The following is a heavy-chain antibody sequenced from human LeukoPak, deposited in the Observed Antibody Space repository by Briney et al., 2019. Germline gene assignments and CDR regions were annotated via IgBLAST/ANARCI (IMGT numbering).Heavy chain of an antibody. CDR3: ARDRDIVVVSGIPNLDY. CDR1: GFTFSTYA. CDR2: ISGSGGNT. J-gene: IGHJ4*02. Sequence: GGSLRLSCAASGFTFSTYAMSWVRQAPGKGLEWVSAISGSGGNTYYADSVKGRSTISRDNSKNTLYLQVNSLRAEDTAVYYCARDRDIVVVSGIPNLDYWGQGTLVTVSS. D-gene: IGHD2-2*01. V-gene: IGHV3-23*01.